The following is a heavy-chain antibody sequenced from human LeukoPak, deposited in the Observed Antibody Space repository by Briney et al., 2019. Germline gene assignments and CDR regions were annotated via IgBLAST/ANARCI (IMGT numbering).Heavy chain of an antibody. CDR3: ARVGNPLVTVFAWFDP. CDR2: INHRGST. V-gene: IGHV4-34*01. D-gene: IGHD3-3*01. CDR1: GGSFSGYY. Sequence: SETLSLTCAVDGGSFSGYYWSWIRQPPGKGLEWIGEINHRGSTNYNPSLKSRVTISVDTSKNQFSLKLSSVTAADTAVYYCARVGNPLVTVFAWFDPWGQGTLVTVSS. J-gene: IGHJ5*02.